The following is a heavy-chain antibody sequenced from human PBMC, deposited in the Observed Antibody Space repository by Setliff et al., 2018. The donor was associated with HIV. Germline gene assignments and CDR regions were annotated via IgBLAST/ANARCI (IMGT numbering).Heavy chain of an antibody. J-gene: IGHJ4*02. Sequence: ASVKVSCKASGYTFTRYYINWVRQAPGQGLEWMGIINPSGGSTTYTQKFQGTGTMTRDTSTSTVYMELSSLRSEDTAVYYCARGPHCSSTSCFGGFDYWGQGTLVTVSS. V-gene: IGHV1-46*01. D-gene: IGHD2-2*01. CDR2: INPSGGST. CDR1: GYTFTRYY. CDR3: ARGPHCSSTSCFGGFDY.